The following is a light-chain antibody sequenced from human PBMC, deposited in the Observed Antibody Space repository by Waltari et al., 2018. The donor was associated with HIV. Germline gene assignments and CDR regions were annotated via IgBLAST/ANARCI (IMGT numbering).Light chain of an antibody. CDR1: KLGDKY. CDR2: QDS. V-gene: IGLV3-1*01. J-gene: IGLJ1*01. CDR3: QAWDSSTEGFV. Sequence: SYELTQPPSVSVSPGQTASITCSGDKLGDKYACWYQQKPGQSPVVVIYQDSKRPSGIPERFSGSNSGNTATLTISGTHAMDEADYYCQAWDSSTEGFVFGTGTKVTVL.